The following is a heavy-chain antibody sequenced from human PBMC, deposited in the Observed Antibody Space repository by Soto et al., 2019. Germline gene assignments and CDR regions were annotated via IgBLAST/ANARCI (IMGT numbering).Heavy chain of an antibody. J-gene: IGHJ4*02. V-gene: IGHV6-1*01. CDR3: ARDFSGNPDS. CDR1: GDSVSNNRAA. Sequence: QTLSLTCAISGDSVSNNRAAWNWIRQSPSRGLEWLGRTYYRSKWYNDYALSVRSQITINPDTSKNQFSLQLNSVTPEDTAVYYCARDFSGNPDSWGQGTLVTVSS. CDR2: TYYRSKWYN. D-gene: IGHD2-15*01.